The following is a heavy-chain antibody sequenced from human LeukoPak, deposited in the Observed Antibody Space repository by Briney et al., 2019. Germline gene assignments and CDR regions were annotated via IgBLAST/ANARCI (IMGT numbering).Heavy chain of an antibody. CDR1: GFTFSNYW. CDR3: VKDQEDSGENWFDP. J-gene: IGHJ5*02. D-gene: IGHD6-19*01. CDR2: IHSDGSST. V-gene: IGHV3-74*01. Sequence: GGSLRLSCAASGFTFSNYWMHWVRQAPGKGLVWVSRIHSDGSSTTSADSVKGRFTISRDNAENTLYLQMSSLRAEDTAVYYCVKDQEDSGENWFDPWGQGTLVTVSS.